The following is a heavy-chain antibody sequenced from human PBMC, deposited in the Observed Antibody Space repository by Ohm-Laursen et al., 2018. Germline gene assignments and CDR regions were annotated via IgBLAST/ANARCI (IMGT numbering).Heavy chain of an antibody. Sequence: SDTLSLTCTVSGDSISSYYWSWIRQSPGKGLEWIAYIYDSGSTDYNPSLKSRVTFSVDTSKNQFSLKLRSVTAADTAVYYCARELGYFDYWGQGTLVTVSS. J-gene: IGHJ4*02. CDR1: GDSISSYY. V-gene: IGHV4-59*01. CDR2: IYDSGST. CDR3: ARELGYFDY.